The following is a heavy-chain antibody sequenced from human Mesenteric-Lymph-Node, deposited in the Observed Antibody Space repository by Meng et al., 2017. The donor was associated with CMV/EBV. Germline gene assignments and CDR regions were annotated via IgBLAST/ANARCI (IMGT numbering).Heavy chain of an antibody. CDR3: AKGIVANFDY. CDR1: GGSFSSGSDF. J-gene: IGHJ4*02. D-gene: IGHD2-15*01. Sequence: LRLSCTVSGGSFSSGSDFWSWIRQPPGKGLEWIWYIYYSGSTNYNPSLKSRVMMSVDTSKNQFSLSLSSVTADDAAVYYCAKGIVANFDYWGQGTLVTVSS. CDR2: IYYSGST. V-gene: IGHV4-61*01.